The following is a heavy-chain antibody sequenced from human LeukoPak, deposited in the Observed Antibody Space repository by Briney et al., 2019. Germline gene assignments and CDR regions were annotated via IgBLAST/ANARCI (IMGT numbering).Heavy chain of an antibody. V-gene: IGHV3-23*01. D-gene: IGHD3-22*01. CDR2: ISGSGGST. J-gene: IGHJ4*02. CDR1: GFTFSSYA. Sequence: GGSLRLSCAASGFTFSSYAMSWVRQAPGKGLEWVSAISGSGGSTYYADSVKGRFTISRDNSKNTLYLQMYSLRAEDTAVYYCAKGGQLPRGQYYYDSSGYYFDDYWGQGTLVTVSS. CDR3: AKGGQLPRGQYYYDSSGYYFDDY.